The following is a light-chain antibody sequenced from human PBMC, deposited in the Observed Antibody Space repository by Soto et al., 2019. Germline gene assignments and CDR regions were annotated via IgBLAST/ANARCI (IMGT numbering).Light chain of an antibody. CDR2: AAS. CDR1: QGITNF. CDR3: QKYSSAPFT. Sequence: DIQMTQSPSSLSASVGDRVTITCRASQGITNFLAWYQQKPGTVPKLLIYAASTLQSGVPSRFSGSGFGTDFTLNISSLQPEDVATYYCQKYSSAPFTFGPGTKVYIK. V-gene: IGKV1-27*01. J-gene: IGKJ3*01.